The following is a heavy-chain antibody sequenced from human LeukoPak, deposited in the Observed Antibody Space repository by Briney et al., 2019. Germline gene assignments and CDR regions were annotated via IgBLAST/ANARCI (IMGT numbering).Heavy chain of an antibody. CDR1: GYTFTGYY. J-gene: IGHJ3*02. V-gene: IGHV1-2*02. D-gene: IGHD3-16*01. CDR2: INPNSGGT. Sequence: ASVKVSCKASGYTFTGYYMHWVRQAPGHGLEWMGWINPNSGGTNYAQKFQGRVTMTRDTSISTAYMELSRLRSDDTAVYYCARFPVSINYVWGRGRWEPNDAFDIWGQGTMVTVSS. CDR3: ARFPVSINYVWGRGRWEPNDAFDI.